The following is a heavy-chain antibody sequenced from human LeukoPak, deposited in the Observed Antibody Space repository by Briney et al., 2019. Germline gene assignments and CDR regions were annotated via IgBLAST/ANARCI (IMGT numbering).Heavy chain of an antibody. CDR1: GFTFSSYS. J-gene: IGHJ5*02. D-gene: IGHD3-10*01. Sequence: GGSLRLSCAASGFTFSSYSMNWVRQAPGKGLEWVSSISSSSSYIYYADSVKGRFTISRDNAKNSLYLQMNSLRAEDTAVYYCARDQGWFGELLGWFDPWGQGTLVTVSS. V-gene: IGHV3-21*01. CDR3: ARDQGWFGELLGWFDP. CDR2: ISSSSSYI.